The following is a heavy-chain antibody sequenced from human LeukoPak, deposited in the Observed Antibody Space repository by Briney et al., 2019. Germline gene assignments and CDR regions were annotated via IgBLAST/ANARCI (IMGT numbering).Heavy chain of an antibody. J-gene: IGHJ6*02. CDR1: GFXFSSYE. CDR2: INYNGETT. V-gene: IGHV3-48*03. D-gene: IGHD4-11*01. CDR3: ARRATVTYYGLDV. Sequence: PGGSLRLSCAASGFXFSSYEINWVRQAPGKGLEWVSYINYNGETTYYADSVKGRLTISRDNARNSLFLHMNSLRAEDTAVYYCARRATVTYYGLDVWGQGTTVTVSS.